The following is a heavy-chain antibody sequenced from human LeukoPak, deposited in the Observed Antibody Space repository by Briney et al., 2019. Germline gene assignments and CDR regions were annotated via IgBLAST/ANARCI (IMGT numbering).Heavy chain of an antibody. CDR1: GGSIRSSSYY. Sequence: SETLSLTCTVPGGSIRSSSYYWGCIRQPPGKGLEWIGSIYYSGSTYYNPSLKSRVTISVDTSKNQFSLNLNSVTAADTAVYYCARQRWGDYGRVDYWGQGTLVTVSS. J-gene: IGHJ4*02. V-gene: IGHV4-39*01. CDR3: ARQRWGDYGRVDY. D-gene: IGHD4/OR15-4a*01. CDR2: IYYSGST.